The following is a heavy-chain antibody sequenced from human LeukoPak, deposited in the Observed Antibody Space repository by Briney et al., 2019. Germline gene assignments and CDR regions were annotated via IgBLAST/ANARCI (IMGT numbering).Heavy chain of an antibody. Sequence: SETLSLTCTVSGGSISSYYWSWIRQPPGKGLEWIGSIYYSGSTYNNPSLKSRVTISVDTSKNQFSLKLSSVTAADTAVYYCARRAWYRIDYWGQGTLVTVSS. CDR1: GGSISSYY. D-gene: IGHD1-26*01. CDR2: IYYSGST. V-gene: IGHV4-59*05. J-gene: IGHJ4*02. CDR3: ARRAWYRIDY.